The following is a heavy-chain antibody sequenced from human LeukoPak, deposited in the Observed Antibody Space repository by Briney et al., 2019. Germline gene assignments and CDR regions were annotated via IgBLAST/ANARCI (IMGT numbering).Heavy chain of an antibody. J-gene: IGHJ4*02. CDR3: AMGYSYGYSDY. D-gene: IGHD5-18*01. V-gene: IGHV4-59*01. CDR2: IYYSGST. Sequence: PSETLSLTCTVSGGSISSYYWSWIRQPPGKGLEWIGYIYYSGSTNYNPSLKSRVTISVDTSMNQFSLKLSSVTAADTAVYYCAMGYSYGYSDYWGQGTLVTVSS. CDR1: GGSISSYY.